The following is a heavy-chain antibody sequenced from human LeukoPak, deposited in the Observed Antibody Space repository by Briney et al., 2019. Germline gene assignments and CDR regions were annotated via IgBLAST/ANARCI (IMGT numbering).Heavy chain of an antibody. CDR3: ATQTPDILTGYYYYGMDV. V-gene: IGHV1-24*01. D-gene: IGHD3-9*01. J-gene: IGHJ6*02. CDR1: GYTLTELS. CDR2: FDPEDGET. Sequence: ASVKVSCKVSGYTLTELSMHWVRQAPGKGLEWMGGFDPEDGETIYAQKFQGRVTMTEDTSTDTAYMELSSLRSEDTAVYYCATQTPDILTGYYYYGMDVWGQGTTVTVSS.